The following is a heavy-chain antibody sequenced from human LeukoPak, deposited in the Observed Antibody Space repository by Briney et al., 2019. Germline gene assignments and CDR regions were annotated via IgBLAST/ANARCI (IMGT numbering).Heavy chain of an antibody. CDR1: GGSISTYY. Sequence: SETLSLTCTVSGGSISTYYWSWIRQPPGKGLEWVGYIYYSGSTNYNPSLKSRVTISVDTSKNQFSLKLSSVTAADTAAYYCARGGSGSSDYWGQGTLVTVSS. CDR2: IYYSGST. CDR3: ARGGSGSSDY. J-gene: IGHJ4*02. D-gene: IGHD1-26*01. V-gene: IGHV4-59*01.